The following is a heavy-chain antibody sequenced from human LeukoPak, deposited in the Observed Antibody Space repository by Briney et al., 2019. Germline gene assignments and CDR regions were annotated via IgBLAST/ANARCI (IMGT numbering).Heavy chain of an antibody. CDR2: IRGSGDLT. CDR1: GFTFSSYS. CDR3: AKEPRHCGGDCFSLLDY. D-gene: IGHD2-21*02. Sequence: GGSLRLSCAASGFTFSSYSMVWVRQAPGEGLKWVPLIRGSGDLTYYADSVKGRFTISRDNSKNTLYLQMDSLRAEDTALYYCAKEPRHCGGDCFSLLDYWGQGTLVTVSS. J-gene: IGHJ4*02. V-gene: IGHV3-23*01.